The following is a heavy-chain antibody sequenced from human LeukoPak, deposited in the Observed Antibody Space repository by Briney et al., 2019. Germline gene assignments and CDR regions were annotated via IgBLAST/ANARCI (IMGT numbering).Heavy chain of an antibody. Sequence: SETLSLTCTVPGGSISSSSYCWGWIRQPPGKGLEWIGSIYYSGSTYYNPSLKSRVTISVDTSKNQFSLKLSSVTAADTAVYYCARDRYDFWSGYYLDYWGQGTLVTVSS. J-gene: IGHJ4*02. CDR2: IYYSGST. CDR3: ARDRYDFWSGYYLDY. V-gene: IGHV4-39*07. CDR1: GGSISSSSYC. D-gene: IGHD3-3*01.